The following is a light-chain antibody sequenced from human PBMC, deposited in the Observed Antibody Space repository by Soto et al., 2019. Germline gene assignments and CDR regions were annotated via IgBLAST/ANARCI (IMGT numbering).Light chain of an antibody. Sequence: QSVLTQSPSASASLGGSVKLTCTLSSGHSSYAIAWHQQQPEKGPRYLMKLNSDGSHSKGDGIPDRFSGSSSGAERYLTISSLQSEDEADYYCQTWGTVVFGGGTKLTVL. V-gene: IGLV4-69*01. CDR1: SGHSSYA. CDR2: LNSDGSH. J-gene: IGLJ2*01. CDR3: QTWGTVV.